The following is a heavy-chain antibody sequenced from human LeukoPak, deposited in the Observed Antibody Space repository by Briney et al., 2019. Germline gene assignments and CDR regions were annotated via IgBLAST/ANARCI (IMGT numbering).Heavy chain of an antibody. CDR1: GFTFSSFA. D-gene: IGHD5-18*01. CDR3: AKDVPGYSYVGY. Sequence: PGGSLRLSCAPSGFTFSSFAMSWVRQAPGKGLEWVSAISGSGGSTYYADSVKGRFTISRDNSKNTLYLQMNSLRAEDTAVYYCAKDVPGYSYVGYWGQGTLVTVSS. CDR2: ISGSGGST. V-gene: IGHV3-23*01. J-gene: IGHJ4*02.